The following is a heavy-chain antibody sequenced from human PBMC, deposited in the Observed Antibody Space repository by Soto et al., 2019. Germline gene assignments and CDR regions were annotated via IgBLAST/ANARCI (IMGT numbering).Heavy chain of an antibody. CDR1: GFIVSNNY. V-gene: IGHV3-53*01. CDR3: ARRPDAFDI. CDR2: ISGDGLST. J-gene: IGHJ3*02. Sequence: VGSLRLSCAASGFIVSNNYMTWVRQAPGKGLEWVSAISGDGLSTYYAGSVKGRFTISRGNSKTTLYLQMNSLRAEDTAVYYCARRPDAFDIWGRGTMVTVSS.